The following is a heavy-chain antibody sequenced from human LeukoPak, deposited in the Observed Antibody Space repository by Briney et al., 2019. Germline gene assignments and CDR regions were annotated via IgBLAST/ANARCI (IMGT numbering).Heavy chain of an antibody. J-gene: IGHJ6*04. V-gene: IGHV3-48*03. CDR3: AELGITMIGGV. Sequence: GGSLRLSCAASGFTFSSYAMNWVRPAPGKGLEWVSYFSSSGSTIYYADPVKGRFTISRDNAKNSLYLQMNSLRAEDTAVYYCAELGITMIGGVWGKGTTVTISS. D-gene: IGHD3-10*02. CDR2: FSSSGSTI. CDR1: GFTFSSYA.